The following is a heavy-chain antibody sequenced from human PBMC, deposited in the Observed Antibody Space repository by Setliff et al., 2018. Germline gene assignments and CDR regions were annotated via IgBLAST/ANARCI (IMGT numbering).Heavy chain of an antibody. D-gene: IGHD3-22*01. CDR2: IIPIFGTA. V-gene: IGHV1-69*13. Sequence: SVKVSCKASGGTSSSYAISWVRQAPGQGLEWMGGIIPIFGTANYAQKFQGRVTITADESTSTAYMELSSLRSEDTAVYYCARDGDNYYDSSGYYLNHAFDIWGQGTMVTVS. J-gene: IGHJ3*02. CDR3: ARDGDNYYDSSGYYLNHAFDI. CDR1: GGTSSSYA.